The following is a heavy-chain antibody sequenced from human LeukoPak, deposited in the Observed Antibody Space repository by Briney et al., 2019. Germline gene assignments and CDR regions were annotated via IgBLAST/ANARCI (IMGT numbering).Heavy chain of an antibody. J-gene: IGHJ6*02. Sequence: ASVKVSCKASGYTFTGYYMHWVRQAPGQGLEWMGWIKPNSGGTNYAQKFQGRVTMTRDTSISTAYMELSRLRSDDTAVYYCARERFDILTGRPYYGMDVWGQGTTVTVSS. D-gene: IGHD3-9*01. CDR1: GYTFTGYY. CDR3: ARERFDILTGRPYYGMDV. V-gene: IGHV1-2*02. CDR2: IKPNSGGT.